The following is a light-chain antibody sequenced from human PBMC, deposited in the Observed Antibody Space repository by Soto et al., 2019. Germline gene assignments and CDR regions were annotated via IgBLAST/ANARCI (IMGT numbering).Light chain of an antibody. CDR3: QQYSTLPSIS. CDR1: QTVYSN. Sequence: EVVMTQSPVTLSVSPGETATLSCRASQTVYSNLAWYQQKPGQAPRLLIHAASTRASGVPARFSGSGTGTEFTLTIGSLQSEDFSVYYCQQYSTLPSISFGPGTRLDIK. CDR2: AAS. V-gene: IGKV3-15*01. J-gene: IGKJ5*01.